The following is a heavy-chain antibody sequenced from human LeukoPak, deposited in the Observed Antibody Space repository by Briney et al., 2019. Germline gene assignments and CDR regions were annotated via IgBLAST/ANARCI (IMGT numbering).Heavy chain of an antibody. Sequence: GASVRLSCAASGFTFSNAWMSWVRQAPGKGLEWVGRIKSKTDNGATDYAAPVKGRFTISRDDSKNTLYLQMHSLKTEDTAVYYCTTAVAGHWGQGTLVTVSS. J-gene: IGHJ4*02. D-gene: IGHD6-19*01. V-gene: IGHV3-15*01. CDR1: GFTFSNAW. CDR3: TTAVAGH. CDR2: IKSKTDNGAT.